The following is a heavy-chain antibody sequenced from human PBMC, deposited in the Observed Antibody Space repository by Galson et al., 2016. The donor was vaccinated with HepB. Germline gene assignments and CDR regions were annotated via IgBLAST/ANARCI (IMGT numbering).Heavy chain of an antibody. V-gene: IGHV3-9*01. CDR1: GFNFDDSA. CDR3: TKGLPYGTTWVGAFDY. D-gene: IGHD3-10*01. Sequence: SLRLSCAASGFNFDDSAMYWVRQVSGKGLEWVSGITWNSNNIQYADSVKGRFTISRDNAKNSLYLQMNSLRPDDTAFYYCTKGLPYGTTWVGAFDYWGQGARVTVAS. CDR2: ITWNSNNI. J-gene: IGHJ4*02.